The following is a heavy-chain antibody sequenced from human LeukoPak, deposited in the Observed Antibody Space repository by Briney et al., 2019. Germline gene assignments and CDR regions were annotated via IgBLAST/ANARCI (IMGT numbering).Heavy chain of an antibody. V-gene: IGHV3-30*03. CDR1: GFTFSSYG. D-gene: IGHD2-21*02. Sequence: GGSLRLSCAASGFTFSSYGMHWVRQAPGKGLEWVAVISYDGSNKYYADSVKGRFTISRDNSKNTLYLQMNSLRAEDTAVYYCETDFTHIVVVTASRTGYYGMDVWGQGTTVTVSS. CDR2: ISYDGSNK. CDR3: ETDFTHIVVVTASRTGYYGMDV. J-gene: IGHJ6*02.